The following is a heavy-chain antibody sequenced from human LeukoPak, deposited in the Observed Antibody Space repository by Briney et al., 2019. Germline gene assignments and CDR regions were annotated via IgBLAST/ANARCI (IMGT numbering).Heavy chain of an antibody. V-gene: IGHV1-2*02. D-gene: IGHD7-27*01. J-gene: IGHJ4*02. CDR2: INPIFGGT. Sequence: SVKVSCKASGYTFTDYYIHWVRQAPGQGLEWLGWINPIFGGTNYAQKFQGRVTMTTDTSISTAYMELSRLRSDDTAVYYCAPLTGDEHYFDSWGQGTLVSASS. CDR1: GYTFTDYY. CDR3: APLTGDEHYFDS.